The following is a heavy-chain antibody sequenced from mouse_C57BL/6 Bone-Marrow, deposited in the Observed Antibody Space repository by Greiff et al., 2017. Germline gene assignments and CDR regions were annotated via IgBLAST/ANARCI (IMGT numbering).Heavy chain of an antibody. CDR3: ARRDYDGSSEYGRDY. Sequence: VQLQQSGADLVRPGTSVKMSCKASGYTFTNYWICWAPQRPGHSLEWIGYIYPGGGYTNYTETFKGKSTLTADKSSSTAYMQVSSLTSEDAATDDSARRDYDGSSEYGRDYWGQGTSVTVSS. CDR2: IYPGGGYT. D-gene: IGHD1-1*01. CDR1: GYTFTNYW. J-gene: IGHJ4*01. V-gene: IGHV1-63*01.